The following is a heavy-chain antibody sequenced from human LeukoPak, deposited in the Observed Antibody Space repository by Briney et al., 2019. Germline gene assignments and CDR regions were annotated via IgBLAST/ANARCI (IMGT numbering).Heavy chain of an antibody. V-gene: IGHV1-18*01. CDR2: ISAYNGNT. Sequence: ASVKVSCKASGYTFTSYGISWVRQAPGQGLEWMGWISAYNGNTNYAQKLQGRVTMTTDTSTSTAYMELRSLRSDDTAVYYCARAAPSGQQLVRGRDWGQGTLVTVSS. CDR3: ARAAPSGQQLVRGRD. J-gene: IGHJ4*02. CDR1: GYTFTSYG. D-gene: IGHD6-13*01.